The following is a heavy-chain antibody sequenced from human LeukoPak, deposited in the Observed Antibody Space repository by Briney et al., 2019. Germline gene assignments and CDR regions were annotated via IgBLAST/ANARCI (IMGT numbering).Heavy chain of an antibody. D-gene: IGHD6-13*01. CDR2: INPSGGST. CDR1: GYTFTDYY. Sequence: ASVKVSCKASGYTFTDYYMHWVRQAPGQGLEWMGIINPSGGSTSYAQKFQGRVTVTRDTSTSTVYMELSSLRSEDTAVYYCARDHPSSWNTFNWFDPWGQGTLVTVSS. V-gene: IGHV1-46*01. J-gene: IGHJ5*02. CDR3: ARDHPSSWNTFNWFDP.